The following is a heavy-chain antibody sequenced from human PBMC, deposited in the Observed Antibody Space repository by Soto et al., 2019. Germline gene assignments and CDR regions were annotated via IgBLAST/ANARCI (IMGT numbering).Heavy chain of an antibody. D-gene: IGHD3-16*01. CDR1: GGSINDFSYY. J-gene: IGHJ5*02. Sequence: SETLSLTCTVSGGSINDFSYYWGWIRQAPGKGLEWIGTVYHNENTYYNPSLKSRITISADTAKNQFSLNLRSVTAADTAIYFCARRERYYGSPGWFDPWGQGTLVTVSS. CDR3: ARRERYYGSPGWFDP. V-gene: IGHV4-39*01. CDR2: VYHNENT.